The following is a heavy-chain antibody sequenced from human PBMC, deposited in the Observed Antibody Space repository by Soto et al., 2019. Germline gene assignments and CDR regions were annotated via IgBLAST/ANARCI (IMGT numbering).Heavy chain of an antibody. J-gene: IGHJ4*02. Sequence: QVPLVQSGAEMKKPGSSVKVSCKVSGDSFSSYAISWVRQAPGEGLEWVGGIIPIFETANYAQNFQGRVTITAVESKTTAYLEVTRLRPQDTAVFYCAASDSSSWQHDYWGQGTLITVSS. CDR1: GDSFSSYA. D-gene: IGHD6-13*01. V-gene: IGHV1-69*01. CDR2: IIPIFETA. CDR3: AASDSSSWQHDY.